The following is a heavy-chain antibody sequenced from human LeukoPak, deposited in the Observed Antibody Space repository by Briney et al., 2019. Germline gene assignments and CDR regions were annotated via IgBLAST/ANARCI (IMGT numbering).Heavy chain of an antibody. V-gene: IGHV1-2*02. CDR2: INPNSGGT. CDR1: GYTFTGYY. Sequence: ASVKVSCKASGYTFTGYYMHWVRQAPGQGLEWMGWINPNSGGTNYAPKFQGRVTMTRDTSISTAYVELSRLRSDDTAVYCCAREHSSSSSRYFDYWGQGTLVTVSS. J-gene: IGHJ4*02. CDR3: AREHSSSSSRYFDY. D-gene: IGHD6-6*01.